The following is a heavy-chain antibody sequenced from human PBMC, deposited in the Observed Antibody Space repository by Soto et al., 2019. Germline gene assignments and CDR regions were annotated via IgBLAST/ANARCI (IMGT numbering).Heavy chain of an antibody. CDR1: GYSFTSYG. D-gene: IGHD3-3*01. CDR2: ISAYNGNT. CDR3: ARSGVCEPRDY. V-gene: IGHV1-18*01. J-gene: IGHJ4*02. Sequence: SVKVSCKASGYSFTSYGIGRVRQAPGQGLEWMGWISAYNGNTNYAQKLQGRVTMTTDTSTSTAYMELRSLRSDDTAVYYCARSGVCEPRDYWGQGTLVTVSS.